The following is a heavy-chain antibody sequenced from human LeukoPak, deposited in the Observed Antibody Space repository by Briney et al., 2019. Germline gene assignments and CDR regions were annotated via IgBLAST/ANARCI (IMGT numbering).Heavy chain of an antibody. CDR1: SGSFSSSSYF. V-gene: IGHV4-39*01. CDR3: ARLRGGVQLWGD. CDR2: INYSGTT. J-gene: IGHJ4*01. D-gene: IGHD1-1*01. Sequence: SETLSLTCTVSSGSFSSSSYFCGWIRQPPGMGLEWIATINYSGTTYYNPSLKSRVTTSVDTSRNQLSLKLNSVTAADTAVYYCARLRGGVQLWGDWGQGALVTVSS.